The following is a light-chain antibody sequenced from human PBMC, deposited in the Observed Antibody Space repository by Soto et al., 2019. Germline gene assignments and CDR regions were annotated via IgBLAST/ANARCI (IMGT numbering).Light chain of an antibody. V-gene: IGLV1-47*01. CDR3: AAWDDSLSVV. Sequence: QSVLTQPPSASGTPGQRVTISCSGSGSNIGSNYVYWYQQLPGTAPKLLIYRNNQRPSGVPDRFSGSKLGTSASLAISGLRSEDEADYYCAAWDDSLSVVFGGGTKVTVL. J-gene: IGLJ2*01. CDR1: GSNIGSNY. CDR2: RNN.